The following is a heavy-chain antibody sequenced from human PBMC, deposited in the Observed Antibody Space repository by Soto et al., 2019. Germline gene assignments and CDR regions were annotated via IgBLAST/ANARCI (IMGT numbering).Heavy chain of an antibody. Sequence: PGKGLEWIGSIDNSGSTYYNPSLKSRVTILIDTSKNQFSLKLSSVTAADTAVYYCARLAAVDTGYYYMDVRGKGTTVTGSS. J-gene: IGHJ6*03. CDR2: IDNSGST. CDR3: ARLAAVDTGYYYMDV. D-gene: IGHD5-18*01. V-gene: IGHV4-39*01.